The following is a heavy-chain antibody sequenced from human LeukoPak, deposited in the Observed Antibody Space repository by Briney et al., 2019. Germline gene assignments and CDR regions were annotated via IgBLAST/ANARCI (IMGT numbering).Heavy chain of an antibody. CDR2: IAWNSGRM. D-gene: IGHD5-12*01. CDR3: ATDRSYSDYTALDY. V-gene: IGHV3-9*03. Sequence: GRSLRLTCIASGFTFDDYAMHWVRQAPGKGLEWISGIAWNSGRMDYADSVKGRFTISRDNAKNSLYLQMNSLRAEDMALYYCATDRSYSDYTALDYWGQGTLVTVSS. J-gene: IGHJ4*02. CDR1: GFTFDDYA.